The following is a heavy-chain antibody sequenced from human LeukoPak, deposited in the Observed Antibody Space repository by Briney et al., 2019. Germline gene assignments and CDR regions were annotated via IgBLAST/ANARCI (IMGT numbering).Heavy chain of an antibody. V-gene: IGHV4-30-2*01. CDR3: ARMRQQLATD. CDR2: IYHSGST. Sequence: SETLSLTCTVSGGSISSGGYYWSWIRQPPGKGLEWIGYIYHSGSTYYNPSLKSRVTISVDTSKNQFSLKLSSVTAADTAVYYCARMRQQLATDWGQGTLVTVSS. J-gene: IGHJ4*02. D-gene: IGHD6-13*01. CDR1: GGSISSGGYY.